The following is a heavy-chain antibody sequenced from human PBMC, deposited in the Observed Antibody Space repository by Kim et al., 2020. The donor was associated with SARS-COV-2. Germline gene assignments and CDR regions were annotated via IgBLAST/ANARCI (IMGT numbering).Heavy chain of an antibody. D-gene: IGHD6-13*01. V-gene: IGHV1-18*01. CDR2: ISAYNGNT. J-gene: IGHJ2*01. CDR3: ARDAPYKDSSSLPYWYFDL. Sequence: ASVKVSCKASGYTFTSYGISWVRQAPGQGLEWMGWISAYNGNTNYAQKLQGRVTMTTDTSTSTAYMELRSLRSDDTAVYYCARDAPYKDSSSLPYWYFDLWGRGTLVTVSS. CDR1: GYTFTSYG.